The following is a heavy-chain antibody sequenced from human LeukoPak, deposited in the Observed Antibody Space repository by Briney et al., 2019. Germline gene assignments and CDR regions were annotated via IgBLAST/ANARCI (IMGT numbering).Heavy chain of an antibody. Sequence: ASVKVSCKASGYTFTGYYMHWVRQAPGQGLEWMGWINPNSGGTNYAQKFQGRVTMTRDTSISTAYMELSRLRSDDTAVYYCARGRIAVAGRSYNWFDLWGQGTLVTVSS. V-gene: IGHV1-2*02. CDR2: INPNSGGT. J-gene: IGHJ5*02. CDR3: ARGRIAVAGRSYNWFDL. D-gene: IGHD6-19*01. CDR1: GYTFTGYY.